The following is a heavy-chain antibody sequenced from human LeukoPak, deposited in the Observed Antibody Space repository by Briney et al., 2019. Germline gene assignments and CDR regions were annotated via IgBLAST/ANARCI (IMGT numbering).Heavy chain of an antibody. V-gene: IGHV3-23*01. J-gene: IGHJ4*02. CDR3: AKEGFTGYDLNY. CDR1: GFTFSSYA. D-gene: IGHD5-12*01. CDR2: ISGSGGST. Sequence: GGSLRLSCAASGFTFSSYAMSWVRQAPGKGLEWVSAISGSGGSTYYADSVKGRFSISRDNSKSTVHLQMNSLRPEDTAVYYCAKEGFTGYDLNYWGQGTLVIVSS.